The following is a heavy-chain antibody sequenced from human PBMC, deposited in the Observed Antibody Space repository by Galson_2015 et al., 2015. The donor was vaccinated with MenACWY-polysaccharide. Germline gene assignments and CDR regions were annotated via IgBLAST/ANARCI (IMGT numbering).Heavy chain of an antibody. D-gene: IGHD3-10*01. CDR2: INTNTGNP. J-gene: IGHJ3*02. V-gene: IGHV7-4-1*02. Sequence: SVKVSCKAAGYTFTNSAINWVRQAPGQGLEWMGWINTNTGNPTYAQGLTGRFVFSLDTSVSTTYLQVSSLKAEDTAVYYCARAGITMPNSRDAFDIWGQGTVVTVSS. CDR3: ARAGITMPNSRDAFDI. CDR1: GYTFTNSA.